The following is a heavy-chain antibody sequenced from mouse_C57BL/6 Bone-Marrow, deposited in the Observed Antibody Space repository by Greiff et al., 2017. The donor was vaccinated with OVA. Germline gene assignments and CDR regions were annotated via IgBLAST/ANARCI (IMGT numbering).Heavy chain of an antibody. Sequence: QVQLQQPGAELVMPGASVKLSCKASGYTFTSYWMHWVKQRPGQGLEWIGEIDPSDSYTNYNQKFKGKSTLTVDKSSSTAYMQLSSLTSEDSAVYYCARCGYDDFDYWGQGTTLTVSS. CDR3: ARCGYDDFDY. V-gene: IGHV1-69*01. CDR2: IDPSDSYT. CDR1: GYTFTSYW. J-gene: IGHJ2*01. D-gene: IGHD2-2*01.